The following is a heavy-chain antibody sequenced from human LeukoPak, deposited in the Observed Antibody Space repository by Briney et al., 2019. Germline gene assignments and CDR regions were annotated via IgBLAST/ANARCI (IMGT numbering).Heavy chain of an antibody. Sequence: ASVKVSCKASGYTFTSYYMHWVRQAPGQGLEWMGIINPSGGSTSYAQKFQGRVTMTRDTSTSTVYMELNSLRAEDTAVYYCARGPKSIGGVGKAYFDDWGQGTLVTVSS. CDR2: INPSGGST. CDR1: GYTFTSYY. CDR3: ARGPKSIGGVGKAYFDD. D-gene: IGHD6-13*01. V-gene: IGHV1-46*01. J-gene: IGHJ4*02.